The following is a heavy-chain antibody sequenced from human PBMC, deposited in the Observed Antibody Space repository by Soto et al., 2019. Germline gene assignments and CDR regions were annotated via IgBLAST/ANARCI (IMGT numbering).Heavy chain of an antibody. CDR3: AGAARNADYNY. J-gene: IGHJ4*02. CDR1: GFTFSIHA. CDR2: IHGTRSII. Sequence: EVHLVESGGGLVQPGGSLRLSCEVSGFTFSIHAMNWVRQAPGKGLEWVAYIHGTRSIIYYADSVKGRFTISRDNAKNSLFLQLDSLRDEDTAVYYCAGAARNADYNYWGQGTLVTVSS. V-gene: IGHV3-48*02. D-gene: IGHD3-16*01.